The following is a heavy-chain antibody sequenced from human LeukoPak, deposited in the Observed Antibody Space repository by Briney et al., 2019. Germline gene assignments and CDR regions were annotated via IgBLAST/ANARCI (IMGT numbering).Heavy chain of an antibody. CDR2: IYYSGST. J-gene: IGHJ6*02. Sequence: SETLPLTCTVSGGSISSYYWSWIRQPPGKGLEWIGYIYYSGSTNYNPSLKSRVTISVDTSKNQFSLKLSSVTAADTAVYYCARAATTVTTYYYYGMDVWGQGTTVTVSS. V-gene: IGHV4-59*01. CDR1: GGSISSYY. CDR3: ARAATTVTTYYYYGMDV. D-gene: IGHD4-17*01.